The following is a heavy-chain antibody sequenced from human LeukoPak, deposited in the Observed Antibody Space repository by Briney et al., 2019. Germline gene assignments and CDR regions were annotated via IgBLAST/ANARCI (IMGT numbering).Heavy chain of an antibody. CDR1: GFTFSSYS. J-gene: IGHJ4*02. D-gene: IGHD6-13*01. CDR3: ARDAKAAAEPFDY. V-gene: IGHV3-48*04. Sequence: GGSLILSCAASGFTFSSYSMNWVRQAPGKGLEWVSYISSSSSTIYYADSVKGRFTISRDNAKNSLYLQMNSLRAEDTAVYYCARDAKAAAEPFDYWGQGTLVTVSS. CDR2: ISSSSSTI.